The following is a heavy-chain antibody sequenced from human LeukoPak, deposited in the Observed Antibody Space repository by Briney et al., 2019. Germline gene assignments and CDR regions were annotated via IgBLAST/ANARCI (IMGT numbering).Heavy chain of an antibody. Sequence: GASVKLSCKASGYTFTSYGISWVRQAPGQGLEWMGWISAYNGNTNYAQKLQGRVTMTTDTSTSTAYMELRSLRSDGTAVYYCARCDLVGAGTFFDYWGQGTLVTVSS. J-gene: IGHJ4*02. V-gene: IGHV1-18*01. CDR3: ARCDLVGAGTFFDY. D-gene: IGHD2-15*01. CDR1: GYTFTSYG. CDR2: ISAYNGNT.